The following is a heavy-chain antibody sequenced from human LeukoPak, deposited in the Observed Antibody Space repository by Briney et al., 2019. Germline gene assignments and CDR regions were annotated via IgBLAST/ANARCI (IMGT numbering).Heavy chain of an antibody. J-gene: IGHJ4*02. CDR2: IYDSGGT. D-gene: IGHD5-12*01. CDR3: AGRRGYSGYWTSSKGDEY. CDR1: GGSISSHY. Sequence: SETLSLTCTVSGGSISSHYWSWIRQPPGKGLEWIGYIYDSGGTNYNPALESRVTISVDTSKNQLSLRLSSVTAADTAVYYCAGRRGYSGYWTSSKGDEYWGQGILVTVSS. V-gene: IGHV4-59*11.